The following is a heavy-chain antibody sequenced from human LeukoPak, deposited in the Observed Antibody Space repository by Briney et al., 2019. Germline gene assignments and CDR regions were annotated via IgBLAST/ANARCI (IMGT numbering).Heavy chain of an antibody. J-gene: IGHJ4*02. D-gene: IGHD1-26*01. CDR3: ARDDKWAFDY. CDR1: GFAFGIYA. V-gene: IGHV3-69-1*02. CDR2: ISSTNAI. Sequence: GGSLRLSCSASGFAFGIYALNWFRHTPGKGLEWLSYISSTNAIYYADSVKGRFTISRDNAKESLYLQMNSLRAEDTAVYYCARDDKWAFDYRGQGTLVTVSS.